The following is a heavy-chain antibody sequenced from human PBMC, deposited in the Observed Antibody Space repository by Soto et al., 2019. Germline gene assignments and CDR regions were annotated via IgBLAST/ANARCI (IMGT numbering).Heavy chain of an antibody. J-gene: IGHJ4*02. CDR2: INHSGST. D-gene: IGHD6-25*01. Sequence: PSATLSLTCAVYGGSFSGYYWSWIRQPPGKGLEWIGEINHSGSTNYNPSLKSRVTISVDTSKNQFSLKLSSVTAADTAVYYCARVGYTREFDYWGQGTLVTVSS. V-gene: IGHV4-34*01. CDR1: GGSFSGYY. CDR3: ARVGYTREFDY.